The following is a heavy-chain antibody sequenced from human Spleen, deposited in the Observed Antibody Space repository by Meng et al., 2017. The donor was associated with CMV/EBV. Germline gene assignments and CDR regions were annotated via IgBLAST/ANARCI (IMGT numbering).Heavy chain of an antibody. J-gene: IGHJ6*02. V-gene: IGHV3-30*04. CDR3: AGAYSGTTWINYYGMDV. Sequence: GESLKISCEASGFTFTYYAMHWVRQAPGKGLEWVTITSYDGTNKYYADSVKGRFTISRDNSKNRLHLQMNSLRAEDTAVYYCAGAYSGTTWINYYGMDVWGQGTTVTVSS. D-gene: IGHD1-7*01. CDR1: GFTFTYYA. CDR2: TSYDGTNK.